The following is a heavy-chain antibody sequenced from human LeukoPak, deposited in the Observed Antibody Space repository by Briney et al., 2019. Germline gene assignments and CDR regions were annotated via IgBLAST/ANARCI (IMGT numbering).Heavy chain of an antibody. J-gene: IGHJ4*02. CDR3: AKDRYPGTTPFDY. Sequence: QSGGSLRLSCAASGFTFSSYAMSCVRQAPGKGLEWVSAISGSGGSTYYADSVKGRFTISRDNSKNTLYLQMNSLRAEDTAVYYCAKDRYPGTTPFDYWGQGTLVTVSS. CDR1: GFTFSSYA. D-gene: IGHD1-7*01. CDR2: ISGSGGST. V-gene: IGHV3-23*01.